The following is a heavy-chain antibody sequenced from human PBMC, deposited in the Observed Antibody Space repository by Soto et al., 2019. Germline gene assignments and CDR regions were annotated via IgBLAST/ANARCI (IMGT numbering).Heavy chain of an antibody. CDR2: IYYSGST. CDR1: GGSISSYY. J-gene: IGHJ6*02. CDR3: ARDGYYDSSGYYFGGMDV. Sequence: SETLSLTCTVPGGSISSYYWSWIRQPPGKGLEWIGYIYYSGSTNYNPSLKSRVTISVDTSKNQFSLKLSSVTAADTAVYYCARDGYYDSSGYYFGGMDVWGQGTTVTVSS. V-gene: IGHV4-59*01. D-gene: IGHD3-22*01.